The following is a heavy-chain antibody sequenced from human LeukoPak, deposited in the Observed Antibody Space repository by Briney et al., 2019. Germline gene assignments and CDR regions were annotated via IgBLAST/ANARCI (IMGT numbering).Heavy chain of an antibody. V-gene: IGHV4-4*07. J-gene: IGHJ3*02. CDR3: ARGRYCSADICTGGDFFDI. CDR1: GGSISNYY. D-gene: IGHD2-15*01. CDR2: KYARGSS. Sequence: SETLSLTCTVSGGSISNYYWSWIRQPAGKGLEWIGRKYARGSSNYNPPVQSRVTMSVDTSKNQFSLKLRSVTAADTAVYYCARGRYCSADICTGGDFFDIWGQGTMVSVSP.